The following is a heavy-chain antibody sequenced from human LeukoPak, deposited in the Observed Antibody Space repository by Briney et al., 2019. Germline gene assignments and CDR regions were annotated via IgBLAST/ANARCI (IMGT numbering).Heavy chain of an antibody. CDR1: GFTFTNAW. J-gene: IGHJ4*02. V-gene: IGHV3-15*01. D-gene: IGHD1-1*01. Sequence: GGSLRLSCAASGFTFTNAWMSWVRQAPGKGLEGVGRIKSNTDGGTGDYAAPVKDRVTISKDDSKNTLYLQMNSLKTEDTAVYYCTTDPRNGYYFDYWGQGPLATVSS. CDR3: TTDPRNGYYFDY. CDR2: IKSNTDGGTG.